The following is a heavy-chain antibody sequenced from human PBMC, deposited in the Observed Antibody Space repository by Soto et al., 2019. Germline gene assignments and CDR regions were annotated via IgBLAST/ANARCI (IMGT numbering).Heavy chain of an antibody. D-gene: IGHD6-13*01. V-gene: IGHV3-7*01. CDR3: AMQQLGPGGWFDP. J-gene: IGHJ5*02. Sequence: VQLVESGGGLVQPGGSLRLSCAASGLTFSSYWMSWVRQAPGKGLEWVANIKQDGSEKYYVDSVKGRFTISSDNAKNSLDLQMNSLRAEDTAVYYCAMQQLGPGGWFDPWVQVTLVTGYS. CDR1: GLTFSSYW. CDR2: IKQDGSEK.